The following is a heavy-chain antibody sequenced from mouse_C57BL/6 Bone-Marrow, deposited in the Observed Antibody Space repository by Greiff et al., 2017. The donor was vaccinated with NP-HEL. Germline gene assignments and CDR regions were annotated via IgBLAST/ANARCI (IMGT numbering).Heavy chain of an antibody. CDR1: GYTFTSYW. J-gene: IGHJ2*01. CDR2: INPSNGGT. V-gene: IGHV1-53*01. CDR3: ARPDYYGSSYYFDY. D-gene: IGHD1-1*01. Sequence: QVQLQQPGTELVKPGASVKLSCKASGYTFTSYWMHWVKQRPGQGLEWIGNINPSNGGTNYNEKFKSKATLTADKSSSTAYMQLSSLTSEDSAAYYCARPDYYGSSYYFDYWGQGTTLTVSS.